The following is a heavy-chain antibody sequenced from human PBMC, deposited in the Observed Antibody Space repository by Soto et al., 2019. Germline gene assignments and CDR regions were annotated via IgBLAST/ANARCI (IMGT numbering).Heavy chain of an antibody. V-gene: IGHV1-8*01. Sequence: GXSXKVSCKASGYSXTNNDVRLVRQATGQGLEWMGWMNPGSGDTGYAQKFQGRVTMTRDISIDTAYMELSSLRSDDTAIYYCARMETFGSLNWFDPWGQGTLVTVSS. D-gene: IGHD3-16*01. J-gene: IGHJ5*02. CDR2: MNPGSGDT. CDR1: GYSXTNND. CDR3: ARMETFGSLNWFDP.